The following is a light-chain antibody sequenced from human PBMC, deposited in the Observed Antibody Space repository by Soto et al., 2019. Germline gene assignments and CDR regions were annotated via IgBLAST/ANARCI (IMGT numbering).Light chain of an antibody. CDR3: QQYNNWPIT. CDR2: TAS. Sequence: EVVLKQSPATLSVSPGERATLSCRASQSVNINFAWYQQKPGQAPYLLIYTASTRATGVPARFSGSGSGTEFTLTISTLQSEDFTVYYCQQYNNWPITFGQGTRLEIK. V-gene: IGKV3-15*01. CDR1: QSVNIN. J-gene: IGKJ5*01.